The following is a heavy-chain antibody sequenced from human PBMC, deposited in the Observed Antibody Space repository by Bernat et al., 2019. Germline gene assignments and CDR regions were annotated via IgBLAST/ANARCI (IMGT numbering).Heavy chain of an antibody. Sequence: EVQLVESGGGLVQPGGSLRLSCAGSGFTFSSYVMSWVRQAPGKGLEWVSVISNSGGSRDYADSVQGRFTISRDNSKNTLYLQMNSLRAEDTAVYYCAKRKFSSDHSSSFDYWGQGTLVTVSS. CDR1: GFTFSSYV. D-gene: IGHD1-26*01. CDR2: ISNSGGSR. J-gene: IGHJ4*02. V-gene: IGHV3-23*04. CDR3: AKRKFSSDHSSSFDY.